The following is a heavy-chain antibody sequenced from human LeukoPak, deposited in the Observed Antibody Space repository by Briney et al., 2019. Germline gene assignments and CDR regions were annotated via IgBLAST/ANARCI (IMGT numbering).Heavy chain of an antibody. D-gene: IGHD1-26*01. J-gene: IGHJ4*02. CDR2: ISGSGGST. CDR1: GFTFSTYA. V-gene: IGHV3-23*01. Sequence: GGSLRLSCAASGFTFSTYAMSWVRQAPGKGLEWVSAISGSGGSTYYADSVKGRFTISRDNSKYTLYPQMNSLRAEDTAIYYCAKPTLLSGSYSAFDYWGPGTLVTVSS. CDR3: AKPTLLSGSYSAFDY.